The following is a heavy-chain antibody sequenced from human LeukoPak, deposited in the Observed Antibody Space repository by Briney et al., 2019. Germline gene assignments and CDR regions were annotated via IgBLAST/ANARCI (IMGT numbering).Heavy chain of an antibody. Sequence: PGGSLRLSCAASGFTFSSYAMSWVRQAPGKGLEWVSAISGSGGSTYYADSVKGRFTISRDNSKNTLYLQMNSLRAEDTAIYYCAKGLGSGWSFDYWGQGTLVTVSS. CDR1: GFTFSSYA. V-gene: IGHV3-23*01. CDR2: ISGSGGST. J-gene: IGHJ4*02. D-gene: IGHD6-19*01. CDR3: AKGLGSGWSFDY.